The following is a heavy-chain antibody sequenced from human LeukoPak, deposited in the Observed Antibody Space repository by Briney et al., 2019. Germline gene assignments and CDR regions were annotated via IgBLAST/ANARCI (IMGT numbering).Heavy chain of an antibody. CDR1: DDSVSSGAYY. V-gene: IGHV4-31*03. CDR3: ARSASLPPYYFDY. CDR2: VFYNGNT. D-gene: IGHD2-15*01. J-gene: IGHJ4*02. Sequence: SETLSLTRTVSDDSVSSGAYYWSWIRQHPGKGLEWIGYVFYNGNTFYNPSLESRLTISVDTSKKQFSLKLKSVTAADTALYYCARSASLPPYYFDYWGQGTLVTVSS.